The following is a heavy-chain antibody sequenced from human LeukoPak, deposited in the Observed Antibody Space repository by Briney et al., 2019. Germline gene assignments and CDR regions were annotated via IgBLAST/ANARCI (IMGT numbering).Heavy chain of an antibody. Sequence: PGGSLRLSCAASGFTFSRYWMNWVRQAPGKGLEWVAKIKQDGSEKYYVGAVKGRFTISRDNAENSLYLQMNSLRDEDTALYYCATGGSTFGYWGQGTLVTVST. CDR1: GFTFSRYW. D-gene: IGHD2/OR15-2a*01. V-gene: IGHV3-7*02. CDR2: IKQDGSEK. CDR3: ATGGSTFGY. J-gene: IGHJ4*02.